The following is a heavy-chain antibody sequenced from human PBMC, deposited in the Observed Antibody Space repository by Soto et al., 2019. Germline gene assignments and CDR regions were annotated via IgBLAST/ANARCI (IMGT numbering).Heavy chain of an antibody. V-gene: IGHV4-31*03. D-gene: IGHD2-21*01. CDR2: IYYSGST. CDR3: ARVVVGPYYFGY. CDR1: GGSISSGGYY. Sequence: SETLSLTCTVSGGSISSGGYYWSWIRQHPGKGLEWIGYIYYSGSTYYNPSLKSRVTISVDTSKNQFSLKLSSVTAADTAVYYCARVVVGPYYFGYWGQGTLVTVSS. J-gene: IGHJ4*02.